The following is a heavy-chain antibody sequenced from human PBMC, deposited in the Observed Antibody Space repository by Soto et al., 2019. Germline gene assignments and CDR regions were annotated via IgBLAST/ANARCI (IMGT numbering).Heavy chain of an antibody. V-gene: IGHV1-18*01. CDR1: GYTFTSYG. D-gene: IGHD5-12*01. CDR2: ISAYNGNT. J-gene: IGHJ4*02. Sequence: GASVKVSCKASGYTFTSYGISWVRQAPGQGLEWMGWISAYNGNTNYAQKLQGRVTMTRDTSTSTVYMELSSLRSEDTAVYYCVRDSPIGSTFSGYDGIDYWGQGTLVTVSS. CDR3: VRDSPIGSTFSGYDGIDY.